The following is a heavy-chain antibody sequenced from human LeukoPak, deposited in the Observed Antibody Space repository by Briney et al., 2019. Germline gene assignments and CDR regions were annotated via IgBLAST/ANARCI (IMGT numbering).Heavy chain of an antibody. D-gene: IGHD4-17*01. CDR2: IYHSGST. CDR3: ARPGSYGDYVAFDI. V-gene: IGHV4-4*02. J-gene: IGHJ3*02. CDR1: GGSISSSNW. Sequence: SETLSLTCAVSGGSISSSNWWSWVRQPPGKGLEWIGEIYHSGSTNYNPSLKSRVTISVDTSKNQFSLKLSSVTAADTAVYYCARPGSYGDYVAFDIWGQGTMVTVSS.